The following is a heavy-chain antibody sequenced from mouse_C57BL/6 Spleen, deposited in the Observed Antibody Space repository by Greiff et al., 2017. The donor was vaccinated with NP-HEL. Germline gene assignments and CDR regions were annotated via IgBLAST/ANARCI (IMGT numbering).Heavy chain of an antibody. CDR3: ARRGYYGSSFYYFDY. J-gene: IGHJ2*01. V-gene: IGHV1-50*01. CDR2: IDPSDSYT. Sequence: VQLQQSGAELVKPGASVKLSCKASGYTFTSYWMQWVKQRPGQGLEWIGEIDPSDSYTNYNQKFKGKATLTVDTSSSTAYMQLSSLTSEDSAVYYCARRGYYGSSFYYFDYWGQGTTLTVSS. D-gene: IGHD1-1*01. CDR1: GYTFTSYW.